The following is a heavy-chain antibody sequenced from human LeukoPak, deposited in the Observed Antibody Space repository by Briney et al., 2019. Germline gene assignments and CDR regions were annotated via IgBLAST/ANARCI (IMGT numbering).Heavy chain of an antibody. J-gene: IGHJ4*02. V-gene: IGHV4-61*01. CDR1: GASVSSGSFY. D-gene: IGHD5-12*01. CDR3: ARSGIVATIYFDY. CDR2: IYYSGST. Sequence: SETLSLTCTVSGASVSSGSFYWSWFRQPPGKGLEWIGYIYYSGSTNYNPSLKSRVTMSVDTPRNQFSLKLNSVTAADTAVYYCARSGIVATIYFDYWGQGTLVTVSS.